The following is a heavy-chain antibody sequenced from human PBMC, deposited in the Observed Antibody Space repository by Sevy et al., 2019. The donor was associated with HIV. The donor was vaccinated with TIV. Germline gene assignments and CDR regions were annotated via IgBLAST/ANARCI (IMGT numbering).Heavy chain of an antibody. CDR3: ARGNSGSYGWFDP. CDR2: IYYSGGT. D-gene: IGHD1-26*01. J-gene: IGHJ5*02. Sequence: SETLSLTCTVSGGSISNYYWNWIRQPPGKGLEWIGYIYYSGGTNYNPSLRSRVTMTADTSKNQFSLKLSFVTAADTAMYYCARGNSGSYGWFDPWGQGTLVTVSS. V-gene: IGHV4-59*01. CDR1: GGSISNYY.